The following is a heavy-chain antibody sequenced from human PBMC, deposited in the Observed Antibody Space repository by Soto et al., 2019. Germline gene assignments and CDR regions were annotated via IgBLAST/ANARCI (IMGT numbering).Heavy chain of an antibody. CDR3: ARDLLAVAGVWFDP. J-gene: IGHJ5*02. CDR2: IIPIFGTA. D-gene: IGHD6-19*01. V-gene: IGHV1-69*13. Sequence: SVKVSWKASGGTFSNYAISWGRQAPGQGLEWMGGIIPIFGTANYAQKFQGRVTITADESTSTAYMELSSLRSEDTAVYYCARDLLAVAGVWFDPWGQGTLVTVSS. CDR1: GGTFSNYA.